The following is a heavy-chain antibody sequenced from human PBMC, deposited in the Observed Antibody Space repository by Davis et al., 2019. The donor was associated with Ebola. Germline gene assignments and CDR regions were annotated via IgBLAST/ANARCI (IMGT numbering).Heavy chain of an antibody. V-gene: IGHV1-69*13. CDR3: ARGRPYIVVVPAAMHWFDP. CDR2: IIPIFGTA. J-gene: IGHJ5*02. D-gene: IGHD2-2*01. CDR1: GGTFSSYA. Sequence: SVKVSCKASGGTFSSYAISWVRQAPGQGLEWMGGIIPIFGTANYAQKFQGRVTITADESTSTAYMELSSLRSEDTAVYYCARGRPYIVVVPAAMHWFDPWGQGTLVTVSS.